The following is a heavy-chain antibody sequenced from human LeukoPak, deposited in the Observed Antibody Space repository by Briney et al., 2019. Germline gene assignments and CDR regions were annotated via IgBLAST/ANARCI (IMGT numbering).Heavy chain of an antibody. J-gene: IGHJ3*02. Sequence: PGGSLRLSCAASGFTFSSYSMNWVRQAPGKGLEWVSSISSSSGYIYYADSVKGRFTISRDNAKNSLYLQMNSLRAEDTAVYYCAAYYDFWSGYYLAFDIWGQGTMVTVSS. V-gene: IGHV3-21*01. CDR1: GFTFSSYS. CDR2: ISSSSGYI. CDR3: AAYYDFWSGYYLAFDI. D-gene: IGHD3-3*01.